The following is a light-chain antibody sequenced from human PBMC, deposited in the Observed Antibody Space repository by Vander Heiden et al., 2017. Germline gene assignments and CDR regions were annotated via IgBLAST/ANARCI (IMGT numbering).Light chain of an antibody. V-gene: IGLV2-14*01. CDR2: DVS. Sequence: QSALTQPASVSGSPGQSITISCIGTSSAIGGYNYVSWYQQHPGKAPKLMIYDVSNRPEGVAKSFSGSKSGNTASLTSCGRQAEDEADYYCSSYTSSSNWVFGGGTKLTVL. CDR1: SSAIGGYNY. CDR3: SSYTSSSNWV. J-gene: IGLJ3*02.